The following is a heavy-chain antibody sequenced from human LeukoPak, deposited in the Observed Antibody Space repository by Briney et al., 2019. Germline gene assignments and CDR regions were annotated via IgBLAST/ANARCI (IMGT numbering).Heavy chain of an antibody. D-gene: IGHD2-21*02. Sequence: GASVKVSCKASGYSFADYYMHWVRQAPGQGLEWMGWIKPNSGGTRSAQKFQGRVTMTRDTSISTAYMELSRLRSDDTAVYYCARDEADLAYCGGDCYSLYFDYWGQGTLVTVSS. J-gene: IGHJ4*02. CDR3: ARDEADLAYCGGDCYSLYFDY. CDR2: IKPNSGGT. CDR1: GYSFADYY. V-gene: IGHV1-2*02.